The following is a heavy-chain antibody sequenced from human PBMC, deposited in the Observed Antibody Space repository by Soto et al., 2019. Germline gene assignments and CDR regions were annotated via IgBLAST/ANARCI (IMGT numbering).Heavy chain of an antibody. V-gene: IGHV3-7*01. D-gene: IGHD6-13*01. CDR1: GFTFSSYW. Sequence: EVQLVESGGGLVQPGGSLRLSCAASGFTFSSYWMSWVRQAPGKGLEWVANIKQDGREKYYVDSVKGRFTISRHNAKNSLYLQMNSLRAEDTAVYSCARSPGYSSSWYSVDDDYDMDVWCQGTTVTVSS. CDR3: ARSPGYSSSWYSVDDDYDMDV. J-gene: IGHJ6*02. CDR2: IKQDGREK.